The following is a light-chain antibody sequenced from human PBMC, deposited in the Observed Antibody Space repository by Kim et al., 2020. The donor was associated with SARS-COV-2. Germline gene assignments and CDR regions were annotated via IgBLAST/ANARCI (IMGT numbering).Light chain of an antibody. CDR1: SGGNARNY. Sequence: GKTVTRSGSRRSGGNARNYVQCYQQRPGSAPTTVIIEDKVRPSGVPDRFPGSVDTSSNSASLTISGLQTGDEADYYCQSDEGSTRVFGGGTQLTVL. CDR3: QSDEGSTRV. V-gene: IGLV6-57*03. J-gene: IGLJ3*02. CDR2: EDK.